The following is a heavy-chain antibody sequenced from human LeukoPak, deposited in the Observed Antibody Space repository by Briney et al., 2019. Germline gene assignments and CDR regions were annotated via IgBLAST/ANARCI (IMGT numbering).Heavy chain of an antibody. V-gene: IGHV3-21*01. CDR1: GFTFSRCG. CDR2: VSGTSTHI. Sequence: PGGSLRLSCAASGFTFSRCGMNWVRQAPGKGLEWVSSVSGTSTHIYYADSVKGRFTVSRDNAQNSLYLQMNSLRAEDTAVYYCTRGSEWISGVSDYWGQGTLVTVSS. CDR3: TRGSEWISGVSDY. J-gene: IGHJ4*02. D-gene: IGHD3-3*01.